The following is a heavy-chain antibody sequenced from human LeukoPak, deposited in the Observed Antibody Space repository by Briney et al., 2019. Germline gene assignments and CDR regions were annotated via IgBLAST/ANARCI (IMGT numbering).Heavy chain of an antibody. Sequence: PGGSLRLSCAASGFTFSSYSMNWVRQAPGKGLEWVSYISSSSATIYYADSVKGRFTISRDNAKNTLYLQMNSLRAEDTAVYYCAKYFADYYDSSGYDGWGQGTLVTVSS. D-gene: IGHD3-22*01. CDR2: ISSSSATI. CDR1: GFTFSSYS. J-gene: IGHJ4*02. V-gene: IGHV3-48*01. CDR3: AKYFADYYDSSGYDG.